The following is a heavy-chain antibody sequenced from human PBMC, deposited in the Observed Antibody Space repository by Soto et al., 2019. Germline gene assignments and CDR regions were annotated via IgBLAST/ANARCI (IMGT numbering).Heavy chain of an antibody. V-gene: IGHV3-64D*08. CDR2: ISSNGGST. CDR3: VKDDYYGDLITYYFDY. Sequence: PGGSLRLSCSASGFTFSSYAMHWVRQAPGKGLEYVSAISSNGGSTYYADSVKGRFTISRDNSKNTLYLQMSSLRAEDTAVYYFVKDDYYGDLITYYFDYWGQGTLVTVSS. CDR1: GFTFSSYA. D-gene: IGHD4-17*01. J-gene: IGHJ4*02.